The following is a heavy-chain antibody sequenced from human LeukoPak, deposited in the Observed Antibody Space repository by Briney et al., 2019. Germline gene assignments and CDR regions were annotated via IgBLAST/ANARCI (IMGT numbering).Heavy chain of an antibody. D-gene: IGHD6-13*01. CDR3: AKSEGGWQQLD. CDR1: GFTFSSYG. Sequence: GGTLRLSCAASGFTFSSYGMSWVRQAPGKGLEWVSAISGSGGSTYYADSVKGRFTISRDNSKNTLYLQMNSLRAEDTAVYYCAKSEGGWQQLDWGQGTLVTVSS. V-gene: IGHV3-23*01. J-gene: IGHJ4*02. CDR2: ISGSGGST.